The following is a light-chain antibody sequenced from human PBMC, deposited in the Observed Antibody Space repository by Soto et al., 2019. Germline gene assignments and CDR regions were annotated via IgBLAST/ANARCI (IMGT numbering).Light chain of an antibody. Sequence: DIQMTQSPSTLSASVGDRVTITCRASQNIYTWLAWYQQKPGKAPKLLIYEASSLESGVPSRFSGSGSGTEFPLTISSLQPDDFATYYCQQYETFWTFGQGTKVDIK. CDR2: EAS. V-gene: IGKV1-5*03. CDR3: QQYETFWT. J-gene: IGKJ1*01. CDR1: QNIYTW.